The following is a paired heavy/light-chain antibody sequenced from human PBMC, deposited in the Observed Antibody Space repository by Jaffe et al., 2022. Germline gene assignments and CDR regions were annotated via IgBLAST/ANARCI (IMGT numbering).Light chain of an antibody. V-gene: IGKV3-20*01. Sequence: EIVLMQSPGTLYLSPGERVTLSCRASQRIDNDYLAWYQQRPGQPPRLLIFGASSRATGIPDRFSGSGSGTDFTLTISRLEPADFAVYYCQFYGRSSPWAFGQGTKVEIK. CDR3: QFYGRSSPWA. CDR2: GAS. CDR1: QRIDNDY. J-gene: IGKJ1*01.
Heavy chain of an antibody. J-gene: IGHJ1*01. V-gene: IGHV3-23*01. CDR1: GFTFNYYA. CDR3: ARGTDSGYCDRNDCHDYLQH. CDR2: ISGSGGST. Sequence: EVQLLESGGGLVQPGGSLRLSCAASGFTFNYYAMSWVRQAPGKGLEWVSTISGSGGSTFYADSVQGRFTISRDNSKNTLYLHLNILRPQDTAMYYCARGTDSGYCDRNDCHDYLQHWGQGTLVTVSS. D-gene: IGHD3-16*01.